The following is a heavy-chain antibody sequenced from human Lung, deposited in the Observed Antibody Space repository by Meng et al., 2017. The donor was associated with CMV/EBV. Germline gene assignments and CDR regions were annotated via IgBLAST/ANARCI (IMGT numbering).Heavy chain of an antibody. J-gene: IGHJ4*02. V-gene: IGHV3-23*01. D-gene: IGHD3-22*01. CDR1: GFTFSSYA. Sequence: SCAASGFTFSSYAMTWVRQAPGKGLEWVSDISGSGGNTYYADSVKGRFAISRDNSKNTLYLQMSSLRADDTAVYYCAKPFYYYESINYYHDYLGQGXVVTVSS. CDR2: ISGSGGNT. CDR3: AKPFYYYESINYYHDY.